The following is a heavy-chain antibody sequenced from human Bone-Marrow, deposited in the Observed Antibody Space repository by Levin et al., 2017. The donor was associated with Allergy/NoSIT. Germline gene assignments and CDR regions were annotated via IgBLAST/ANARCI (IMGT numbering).Heavy chain of an antibody. CDR1: GITFRNYE. CDR2: ISYAGTTK. CDR3: VKDRRWKNEYNERTFDY. V-gene: IGHV3-30*18. D-gene: IGHD5-24*01. Sequence: GGSLRLSCSASGITFRNYEMHCVRQTPDKGLEWVAGISYAGTTKYYGDSVKGRFTISRDDFKNTLFLQMNSLRVEDTAVYYCVKDRRWKNEYNERTFDYWGRGTLVAVSS. J-gene: IGHJ4*02.